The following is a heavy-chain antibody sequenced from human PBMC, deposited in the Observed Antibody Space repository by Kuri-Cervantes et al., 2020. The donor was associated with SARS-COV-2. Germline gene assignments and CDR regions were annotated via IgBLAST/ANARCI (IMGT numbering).Heavy chain of an antibody. J-gene: IGHJ4*02. Sequence: SETLSLTCAVYGGSFSGYYWSWIRQPPGKGLEWIGEINHSGSTNYNPSLKSRVTISVDTSKNQFSLKLSSVTAADTAVYYCARGRVALGYCSSTSCYRGWYFDYWGQGTLVTVSS. CDR1: GGSFSGYY. CDR3: ARGRVALGYCSSTSCYRGWYFDY. V-gene: IGHV4-34*01. CDR2: INHSGST. D-gene: IGHD2-2*01.